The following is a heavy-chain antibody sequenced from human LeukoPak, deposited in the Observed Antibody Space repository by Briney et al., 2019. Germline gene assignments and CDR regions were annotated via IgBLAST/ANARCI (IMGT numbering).Heavy chain of an antibody. D-gene: IGHD5-18*01. J-gene: IGHJ4*02. V-gene: IGHV4-61*02. CDR1: GGSISSGSYY. CDR3: ARGRGYSYGLPEDY. Sequence: MSSETLSLTCTVSGGSISSGSYYWSWIRQPAGKGLEWIGRIYTSGSTNYNPSLESRVTISVDTSKNQFSLKLSSVTAADTAVYYCARGRGYSYGLPEDYWGQGTLVTVSS. CDR2: IYTSGST.